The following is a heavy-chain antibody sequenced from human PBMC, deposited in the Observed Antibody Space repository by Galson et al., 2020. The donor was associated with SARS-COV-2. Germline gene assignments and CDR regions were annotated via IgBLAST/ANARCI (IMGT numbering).Heavy chain of an antibody. D-gene: IGHD6-19*01. CDR3: ARTYIAVAGTGHDY. J-gene: IGHJ4*02. Sequence: SGPTLVKPTQTLTLTCTFSGFSLSTSGMCVSWIRQPPGKALEWLARIDWDDDKYYSTSLQTRLTISKDTSKNQVVLTMTNMDPVDTATYYCARTYIAVAGTGHDYWGQGTLVTVSS. CDR2: IDWDDDK. CDR1: GFSLSTSGMC. V-gene: IGHV2-70*11.